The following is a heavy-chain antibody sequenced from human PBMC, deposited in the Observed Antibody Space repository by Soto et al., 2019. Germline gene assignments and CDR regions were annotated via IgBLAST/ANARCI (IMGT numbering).Heavy chain of an antibody. D-gene: IGHD3-10*01. CDR1: GYSFTTYW. CDR3: ARDYGSRSYMEFDC. J-gene: IGHJ4*02. Sequence: HGESLKISCKGSGYSFTTYWISWVRQMPGKGLEWMGRIDPSDSYTNYSPSFQGHVTIPADKSISTAYLQWSSLKASDTAMYYCARDYGSRSYMEFDCWGQGTLVTVSS. V-gene: IGHV5-10-1*01. CDR2: IDPSDSYT.